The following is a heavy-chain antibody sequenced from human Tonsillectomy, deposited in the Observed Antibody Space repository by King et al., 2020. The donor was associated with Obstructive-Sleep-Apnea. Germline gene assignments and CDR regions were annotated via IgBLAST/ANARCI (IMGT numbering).Heavy chain of an antibody. J-gene: IGHJ6*02. CDR3: VRVPRGDILTGYLYYYYYYGMDV. CDR2: INPSGCST. D-gene: IGHD3-9*01. V-gene: IGHV1-46*01. CDR1: GYTFTSYY. Sequence: VQLVGSGGEVEKPGASVKVSFKASGYTFTSYYMHLGRQAPGQGLEGVGIINPSGCSTSYAQKVQGRVTRTRGTATGTVYKELSSLGSEDTAVYYCVRVPRGDILTGYLYYYYYYGMDVWGQGTTVTVSS.